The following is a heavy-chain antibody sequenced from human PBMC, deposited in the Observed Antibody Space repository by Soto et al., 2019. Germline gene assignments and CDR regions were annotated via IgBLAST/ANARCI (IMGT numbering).Heavy chain of an antibody. D-gene: IGHD5-12*01. CDR3: ARGFRRYSGYDSPRGYYGMDV. J-gene: IGHJ6*02. CDR1: GGSFSGYY. CDR2: INHSGST. V-gene: IGHV4-34*01. Sequence: PSETLSLTCAVYGGSFSGYYWSWIRQPPGKGLEWIGEINHSGSTNYNPSLKSRVTISVDTSKNQFSLKLSSVTAADTAVYYCARGFRRYSGYDSPRGYYGMDVWRQGTTVTVSS.